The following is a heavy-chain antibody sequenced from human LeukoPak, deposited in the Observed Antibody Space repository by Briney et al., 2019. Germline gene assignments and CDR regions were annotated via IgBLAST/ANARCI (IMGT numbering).Heavy chain of an antibody. V-gene: IGHV4-31*03. J-gene: IGHJ4*02. CDR3: ARVEGRVVMTFDY. Sequence: KASETLSLTCTVSGVSISSSEGYFWSWIRQHPGKGLEWIGFIYYSGTTYSSPSLKSRVSISLDTSKNQFSLKLTSVTVADTAVYYCARVEGRVVMTFDYWGQGTLVTVSS. CDR2: IYYSGTT. CDR1: GVSISSSEGYF. D-gene: IGHD3-22*01.